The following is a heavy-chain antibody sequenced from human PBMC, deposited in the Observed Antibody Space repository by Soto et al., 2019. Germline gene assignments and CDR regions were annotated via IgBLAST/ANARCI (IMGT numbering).Heavy chain of an antibody. V-gene: IGHV4-34*01. CDR2: INHSGST. CDR3: ARDKITGLFDY. Sequence: SETLSLTCAVYGGSFSGYYWTWIRQPPGTGLKWMGEINHSGSTNYNPSLKSRFTISVDTSKNQFSLKLTSVTAADAVVYYCARDKITGLFDYWGKGSLVSVSS. D-gene: IGHD2-8*02. J-gene: IGHJ4*02. CDR1: GGSFSGYY.